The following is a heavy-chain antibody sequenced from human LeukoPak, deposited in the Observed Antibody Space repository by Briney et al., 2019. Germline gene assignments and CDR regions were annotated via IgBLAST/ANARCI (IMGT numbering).Heavy chain of an antibody. CDR2: IYYSGST. CDR3: ARRNDFGI. Sequence: SETLSLTCTVSGGSISSGSYYWGWIRQPPGKGLEWIGSIYYSGSTYYNPSLKSRVTISIDTSKNQFSLKLTSVTAADTAVYYCARRNDFGIWGQGTMVTVSS. J-gene: IGHJ3*02. V-gene: IGHV4-39*07. CDR1: GGSISSGSYY.